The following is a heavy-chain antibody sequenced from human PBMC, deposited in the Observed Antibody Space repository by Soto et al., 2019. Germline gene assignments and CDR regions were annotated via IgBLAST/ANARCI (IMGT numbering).Heavy chain of an antibody. J-gene: IGHJ6*02. CDR1: GFTFSRFW. V-gene: IGHV3-74*01. CDR2: ASPDGTST. D-gene: IGHD6-13*01. Sequence: EVQLVESGGTLVQPGGSLRLSCAASGFTFSRFWMHWVRQAPGKGLEWVSRASPDGTSTSYADSVKGRFTISRDNAKNTLFMQMNSLRAEDTAVYYCAKDGAAASYYYYYGMDVWGQGTTVTVSS. CDR3: AKDGAAASYYYYYGMDV.